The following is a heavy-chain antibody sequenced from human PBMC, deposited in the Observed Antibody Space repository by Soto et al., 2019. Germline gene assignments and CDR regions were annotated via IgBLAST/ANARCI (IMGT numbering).Heavy chain of an antibody. D-gene: IGHD2-2*01. CDR2: IKSKTAGGTT. CDR3: TTDSYSTMMVIRFDY. J-gene: IGHJ4*01. Sequence: GWSLRLSCAASGFTFSNAWINWVRQAPGKGLEWVGLIKSKTAGGTTDFAAPVKGRFAISRDDSKNMVYLQMNSLKTEDTALYYCTTDSYSTMMVIRFDYWGHGTLLTVSS. V-gene: IGHV3-15*07. CDR1: GFTFSNAW.